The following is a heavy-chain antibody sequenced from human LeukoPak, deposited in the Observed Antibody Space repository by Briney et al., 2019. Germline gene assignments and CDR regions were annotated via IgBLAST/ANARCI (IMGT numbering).Heavy chain of an antibody. D-gene: IGHD1-26*01. CDR2: IGTAGDT. CDR3: ARAVGASDAFDI. V-gene: IGHV3-13*04. CDR1: GFTFSSYD. J-gene: IGHJ3*02. Sequence: GGSLRLSCAASGFTFSSYDMHWVRQATGKGLERVSAIGTAGDTYYPGSVKGRFTISRENAKNSLYLQMNSLRAGDTAVYYCARAVGASDAFDIWGQGTMVTVSS.